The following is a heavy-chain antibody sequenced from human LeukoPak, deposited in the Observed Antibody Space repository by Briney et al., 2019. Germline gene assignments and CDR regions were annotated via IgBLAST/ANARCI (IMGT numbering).Heavy chain of an antibody. J-gene: IGHJ4*02. CDR1: GFTFSSYA. Sequence: GGSLRLSCAASGFTFSSYAMSWVRQAPGKGLEWVSAISGSGGSTYYADSVKGRLTISRDNSKNTLYLQMNSLRAEDTAVYYCAKDLMATNRIQLDYWGQGTLVTVSS. D-gene: IGHD5-12*01. CDR3: AKDLMATNRIQLDY. CDR2: ISGSGGST. V-gene: IGHV3-23*01.